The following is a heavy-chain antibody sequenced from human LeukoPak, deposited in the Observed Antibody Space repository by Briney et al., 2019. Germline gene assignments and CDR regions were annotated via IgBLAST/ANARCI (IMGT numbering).Heavy chain of an antibody. CDR1: GFTVSSNY. D-gene: IGHD3-22*01. Sequence: GGSLRLSCAASGFTVSSNYMSWVRQAPGKGLEWVSVIYSGSSTYYADSVKGRFTISRDNSKNTLYLQMNSLRAEDTAVYYCAREGYDSSGYYYSHWGQGTLVTVSS. J-gene: IGHJ4*02. CDR2: IYSGSST. V-gene: IGHV3-66*01. CDR3: AREGYDSSGYYYSH.